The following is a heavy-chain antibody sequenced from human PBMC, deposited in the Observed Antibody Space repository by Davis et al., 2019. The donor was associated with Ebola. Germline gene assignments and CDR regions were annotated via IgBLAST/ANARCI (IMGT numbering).Heavy chain of an antibody. Sequence: MPARSLTLSCTLSGASISSYYWSWIRQPPGKGLEWIGYIYYSGSTNYHPSLQSRVTISVDTSKNQFSLKLSSVTAADTAVYYCARVVLAAGGALDYWGQGTLVTVSS. CDR3: ARVVLAAGGALDY. D-gene: IGHD6-13*01. CDR1: GASISSYY. V-gene: IGHV4-59*01. J-gene: IGHJ4*02. CDR2: IYYSGST.